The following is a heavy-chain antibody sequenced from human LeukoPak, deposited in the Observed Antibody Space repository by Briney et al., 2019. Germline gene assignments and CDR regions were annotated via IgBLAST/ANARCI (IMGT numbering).Heavy chain of an antibody. Sequence: ASVKVSCKASGYTFTSYDINWVRQAPGQGLEWMGWMNPNSGNTGYAQKFQGRVTMTRNTSISTAYMELSSLRSEDTAVYYCARAPGSSSWYAYYYYYGMDVWGQGTTVTVSS. J-gene: IGHJ6*02. CDR2: MNPNSGNT. V-gene: IGHV1-8*01. CDR3: ARAPGSSSWYAYYYYYGMDV. CDR1: GYTFTSYD. D-gene: IGHD6-13*01.